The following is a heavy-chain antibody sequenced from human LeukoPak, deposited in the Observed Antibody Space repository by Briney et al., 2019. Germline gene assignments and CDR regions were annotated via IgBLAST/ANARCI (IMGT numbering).Heavy chain of an antibody. D-gene: IGHD6-13*01. J-gene: IGHJ4*02. CDR3: AFKAAAGTRFDY. Sequence: GGSLRLSCAASGFTFSIYGMHWVRQAPGKGLEWVTFIRYDGSSKYYADSVKGRFTISRDNSKNTLYLQMNSLRAEDTAVYYCAFKAAAGTRFDYWGQGTLVTVSS. CDR1: GFTFSIYG. V-gene: IGHV3-30*02. CDR2: IRYDGSSK.